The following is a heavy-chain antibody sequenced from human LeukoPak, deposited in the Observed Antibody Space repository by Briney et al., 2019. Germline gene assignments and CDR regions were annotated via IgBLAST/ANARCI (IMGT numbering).Heavy chain of an antibody. V-gene: IGHV4-34*01. CDR1: GGSFGDYY. J-gene: IGHJ4*02. CDR2: INHSGST. CDR3: GRNFDY. Sequence: SSETLSLTCAVYGGSFGDYYWSWIRQPPGKGLEWIGEINHSGSTHYNPSLKSRVAISLDTSRNRFSLQLTSVTAADTAVYYCGRNFDYWGQGTLVTVSS.